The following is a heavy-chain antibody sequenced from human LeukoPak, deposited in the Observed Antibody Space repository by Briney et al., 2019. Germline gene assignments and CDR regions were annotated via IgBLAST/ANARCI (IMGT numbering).Heavy chain of an antibody. CDR1: GYTFTSYG. Sequence: GASVKVSCKASGYTFTSYGISWVRQAPGQGLEWMGWISAYNGNTNYAQKLQGRVTMTTDTSTSIAYMELRSLRSDDTAVYYCARDRGIVVVPAAPESYYYYGMDVWGQGTTVTVSS. CDR3: ARDRGIVVVPAAPESYYYYGMDV. D-gene: IGHD2-2*01. CDR2: ISAYNGNT. V-gene: IGHV1-18*01. J-gene: IGHJ6*02.